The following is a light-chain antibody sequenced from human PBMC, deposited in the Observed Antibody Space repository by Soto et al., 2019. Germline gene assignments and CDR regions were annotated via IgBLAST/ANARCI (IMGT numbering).Light chain of an antibody. Sequence: DIPMTQSPSSLSASVGDRVTITCRASQSISSYLNWYQQKPGKAPKLLIYAASSLQSGVPSRFSGSGSVTDFTLTITSLQPEDFATYYCQQSYSTPPTFGQGTQVEIK. J-gene: IGKJ1*01. CDR2: AAS. V-gene: IGKV1-39*01. CDR3: QQSYSTPPT. CDR1: QSISSY.